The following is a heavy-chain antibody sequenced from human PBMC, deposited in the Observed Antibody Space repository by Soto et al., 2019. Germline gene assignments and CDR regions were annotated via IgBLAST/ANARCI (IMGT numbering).Heavy chain of an antibody. CDR1: GFTFSSYA. CDR2: ISGSGGST. V-gene: IGHV3-23*01. J-gene: IGHJ6*02. D-gene: IGHD6-13*01. CDR3: AKELWAAAAYYYYYGMDV. Sequence: EVQLLESGGGLVQPGGSLRLSCAASGFTFSSYAMSWVRQAPGKWLEWVSAISGSGGSTYYADSVKGRFTISRDNSKNTLYLQMNSLRAEDTAVYYCAKELWAAAAYYYYYGMDVWGQGTTVTVSS.